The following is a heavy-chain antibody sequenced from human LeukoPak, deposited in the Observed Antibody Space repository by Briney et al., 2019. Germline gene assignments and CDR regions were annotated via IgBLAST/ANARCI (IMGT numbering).Heavy chain of an antibody. V-gene: IGHV4-59*08. CDR3: ARQWYTAAGTDWFDP. D-gene: IGHD6-13*01. Sequence: PSETLSLTCTVSGGSISSYYWSWIRQPPGKGLEWIGYIYYSGSTNYNPSLKSRVTISVDTSKNQLSLKLSSVTAADTAVYYCARQWYTAAGTDWFDPWGQGTLVTVSS. CDR1: GGSISSYY. J-gene: IGHJ5*02. CDR2: IYYSGST.